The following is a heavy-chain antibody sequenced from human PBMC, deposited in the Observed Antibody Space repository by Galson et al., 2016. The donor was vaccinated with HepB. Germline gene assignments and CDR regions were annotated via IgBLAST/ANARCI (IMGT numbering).Heavy chain of an antibody. D-gene: IGHD6-13*01. CDR1: GFTFSSYG. Sequence: SLRLSCAASGFTFSSYGMHWVRQAPGKGPEWVAVIWYDGSNKYYADSVKGRFTISRDNSKNTLYLQMNSLRAEDTAVYYCARRAGSSWYSDYWGQGTLVTVSS. CDR3: ARRAGSSWYSDY. J-gene: IGHJ4*02. V-gene: IGHV3-33*01. CDR2: IWYDGSNK.